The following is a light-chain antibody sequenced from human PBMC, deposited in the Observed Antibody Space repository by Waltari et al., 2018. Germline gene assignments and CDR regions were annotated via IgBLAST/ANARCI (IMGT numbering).Light chain of an antibody. CDR3: QQYYSTPYT. Sequence: DIVMTQSPDSLAVSLGERATINCKSSQSVLYSSNNKNDLAWYQQKPGQPPKLLIYWASTREAGVPDRFSGSGSGTDFTLTISSLQAADVAVYYCQQYYSTPYTFGQGTKLEIK. J-gene: IGKJ2*01. CDR2: WAS. V-gene: IGKV4-1*01. CDR1: QSVLYSSNNKND.